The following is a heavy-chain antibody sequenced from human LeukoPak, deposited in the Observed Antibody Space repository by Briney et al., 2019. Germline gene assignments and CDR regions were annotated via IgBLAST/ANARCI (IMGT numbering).Heavy chain of an antibody. V-gene: IGHV1-69*05. CDR3: ARESDSGRAIAADAFDI. CDR1: GGTFSSYA. CDR2: IIPIFGTA. Sequence: VASVKVSCKASGGTFSSYAISWVRQAPGQGLEWMGGIIPIFGTANYAQKFQGRVTITTDESTSTAYMELSSLRSEDTAVYYCARESDSGRAIAADAFDIWGQGTMVTVSS. J-gene: IGHJ3*02. D-gene: IGHD6-13*01.